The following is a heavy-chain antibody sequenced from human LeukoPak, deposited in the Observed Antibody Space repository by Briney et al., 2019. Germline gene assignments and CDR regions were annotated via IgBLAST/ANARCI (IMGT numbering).Heavy chain of an antibody. Sequence: GGSLRLSCVASGFTFSSYSMNWVRQAPGKGLEWVSYISNSGSTIYYADSVKGRFTISRDDAKNSVYLQMNSLRADDTAVYYCTRDREGTDYWGQGTLVTVSS. D-gene: IGHD1-26*01. V-gene: IGHV3-48*01. CDR2: ISNSGSTI. CDR3: TRDREGTDY. J-gene: IGHJ4*02. CDR1: GFTFSSYS.